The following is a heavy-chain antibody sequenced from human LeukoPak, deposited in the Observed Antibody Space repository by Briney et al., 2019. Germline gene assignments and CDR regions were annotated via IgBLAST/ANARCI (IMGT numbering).Heavy chain of an antibody. J-gene: IGHJ3*02. D-gene: IGHD4-17*01. CDR2: IKEDGSQK. Sequence: PGGSLRLSCAASGFTFSSYWMTWVRQAPGKGLEWVANIKEDGSQKYYVDSVKGRFTISRDNSKNTLYLQMNSLRAEDTAVYYCARDSAYGDYLGAFDIWGQGTMVTVSS. V-gene: IGHV3-7*01. CDR3: ARDSAYGDYLGAFDI. CDR1: GFTFSSYW.